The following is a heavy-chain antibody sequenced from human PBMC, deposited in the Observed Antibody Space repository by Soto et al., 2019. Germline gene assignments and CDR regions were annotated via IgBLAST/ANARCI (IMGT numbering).Heavy chain of an antibody. CDR1: GGTFSSYT. Sequence: QVQLVQSGAEVKKPGSSVKVSCKASGGTFSSYTISWVRQAPGQGLEWMGRIIPILGIANYAQKFQGRVTITADKSTSTXVMXLXTLRSEDTAVYYCARVEYSSRPRGAVGAEGAEYFQHWGQGTLVTVSS. CDR3: ARVEYSSRPRGAVGAEGAEYFQH. D-gene: IGHD6-13*01. CDR2: IIPILGIA. V-gene: IGHV1-69*02. J-gene: IGHJ1*01.